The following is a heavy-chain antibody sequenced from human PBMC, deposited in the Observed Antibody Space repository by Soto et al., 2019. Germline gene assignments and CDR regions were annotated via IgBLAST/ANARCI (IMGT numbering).Heavy chain of an antibody. Sequence: ASVKVSCKASGYTFTGYYMHWVRQAPGQGLEWMGWINPNSGGTNYAQKFQGRVTMTRDTSISTAYMELSRLRSDDTAVYYCAREGITIFGVATHYYYYGMDVWGQGTTVTVSS. J-gene: IGHJ6*02. CDR2: INPNSGGT. V-gene: IGHV1-2*02. CDR1: GYTFTGYY. CDR3: AREGITIFGVATHYYYYGMDV. D-gene: IGHD3-3*01.